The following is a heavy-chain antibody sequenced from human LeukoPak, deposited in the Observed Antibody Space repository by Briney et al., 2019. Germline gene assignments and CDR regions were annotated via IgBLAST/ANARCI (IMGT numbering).Heavy chain of an antibody. J-gene: IGHJ4*01. CDR3: AYIGIRTPVYDY. Sequence: GGSLRLSCAAPGVSLSGATMHWVRHASRRGLEWVGRMRSKANGYTTTFAASVEGRLTISRDDSENTANLQMNSLKTEDTAVYLCAYIGIRTPVYDYWGHGTLVTVSS. CDR2: MRSKANGYTT. V-gene: IGHV3-73*01. D-gene: IGHD1-14*01. CDR1: GVSLSGAT.